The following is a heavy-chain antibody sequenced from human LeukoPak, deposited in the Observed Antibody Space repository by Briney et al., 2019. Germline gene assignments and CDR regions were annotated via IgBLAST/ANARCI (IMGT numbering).Heavy chain of an antibody. D-gene: IGHD6-19*01. CDR3: ARDLKIGYNSGWYSFDY. J-gene: IGHJ4*02. Sequence: SETLSLTCTVPGGSISPYYWSWIRQPPGKGREWIGHIYYSGTTTYNPSLESRVTMSVDTSKDQVSMNLNSVTAADTAVYYCARDLKIGYNSGWYSFDYWGQGILVTVSS. V-gene: IGHV4-59*01. CDR2: IYYSGTT. CDR1: GGSISPYY.